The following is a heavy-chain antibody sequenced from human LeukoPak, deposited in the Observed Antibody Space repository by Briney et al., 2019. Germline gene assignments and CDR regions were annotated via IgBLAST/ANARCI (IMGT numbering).Heavy chain of an antibody. D-gene: IGHD3-9*01. J-gene: IGHJ3*02. CDR1: GFTVSSNY. Sequence: PGGSLRLSCAASGFTVSSNYMSWVRQAPGKGLEWVSVIYSGGSTYYADSEKGRFTISRDNSKNTLYLQMNSLRAEDTSVYYCAREVYDILTGYHDAFDIWGQGTMVTVSS. CDR3: AREVYDILTGYHDAFDI. CDR2: IYSGGST. V-gene: IGHV3-66*01.